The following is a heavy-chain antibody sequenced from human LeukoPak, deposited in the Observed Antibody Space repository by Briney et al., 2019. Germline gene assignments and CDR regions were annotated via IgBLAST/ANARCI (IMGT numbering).Heavy chain of an antibody. CDR2: ISYDGSNK. CDR3: ANGADSGSYADY. V-gene: IGHV3-30*18. J-gene: IGHJ4*02. D-gene: IGHD1-26*01. CDR1: GFTFSSYG. Sequence: QPGGSLRLSCAASGFTFSSYGMHWVRQAPGKGLEWVAVISYDGSNKYYADSVKGRFTISRGNSKNTLYLQMNSLRAEDTAVYYCANGADSGSYADYWGQGTLVTVSS.